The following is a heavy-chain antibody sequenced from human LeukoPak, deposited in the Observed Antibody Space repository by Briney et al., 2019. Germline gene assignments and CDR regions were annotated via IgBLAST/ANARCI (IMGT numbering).Heavy chain of an antibody. V-gene: IGHV3-7*01. D-gene: IGHD1-26*01. Sequence: GGSLRLSCAASGFSFSSYWMSWVRQAPGKGLEWVANIKEDGSEKNYVDSVKGRFTISRDNAKNSLYLQMNTLRSEDTAVNYCGRSGIVTTAVPFWGQGTLVTVSS. CDR3: GRSGIVTTAVPF. CDR1: GFSFSSYW. CDR2: IKEDGSEK. J-gene: IGHJ4*02.